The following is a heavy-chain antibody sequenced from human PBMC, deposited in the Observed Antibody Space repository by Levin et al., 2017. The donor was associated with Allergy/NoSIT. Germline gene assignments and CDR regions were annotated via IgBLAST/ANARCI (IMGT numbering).Heavy chain of an antibody. J-gene: IGHJ4*02. Sequence: GESLKISCAASGFTFSSYGMHWVRQAPGKGLEWVAVISYDGSNKYYADSVKGRFTISRDNSKNTLYLQMNSLRAEDTAVYYCAKAGRMVRGVIIKPDYFDYWGQGTLVTVSS. V-gene: IGHV3-30*18. D-gene: IGHD3-10*01. CDR3: AKAGRMVRGVIIKPDYFDY. CDR1: GFTFSSYG. CDR2: ISYDGSNK.